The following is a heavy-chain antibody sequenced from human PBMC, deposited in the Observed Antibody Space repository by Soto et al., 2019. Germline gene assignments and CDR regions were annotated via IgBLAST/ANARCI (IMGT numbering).Heavy chain of an antibody. CDR2: ISYDGSNK. V-gene: IGHV3-30-3*01. D-gene: IGHD2-15*01. J-gene: IGHJ6*02. CDR3: ARDYIVVVVAATHRYYYYGMDV. Sequence: ESGGGVVQPGRSLRLSCAASGFTFSSYAMHWVRQAPGKGLEWVAVISYDGSNKYYADSVKGRFTISRDNSKNTLYLQMNSLRAEDTAVYYCARDYIVVVVAATHRYYYYGMDVWGQGTTVTVSS. CDR1: GFTFSSYA.